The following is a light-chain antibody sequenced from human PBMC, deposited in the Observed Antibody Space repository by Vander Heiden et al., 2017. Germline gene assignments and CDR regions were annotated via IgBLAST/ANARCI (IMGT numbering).Light chain of an antibody. V-gene: IGKV4-1*01. CDR2: WAS. J-gene: IGKJ1*01. CDR3: QQVDSTPKT. CDR1: QTVLYSSNNKNY. Sequence: DLVMTQSPDSLAVSLGERATINCKSSQTVLYSSNNKNYLAWYQQKPGQPPKLLIDWASTRESGVPDRFSGSGSGTDFTLTISSLQAEDVAVYYCQQVDSTPKTFGQGTKVEI.